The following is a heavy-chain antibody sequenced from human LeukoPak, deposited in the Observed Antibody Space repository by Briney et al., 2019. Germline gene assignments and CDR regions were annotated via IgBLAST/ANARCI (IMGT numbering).Heavy chain of an antibody. CDR1: GGSIGTINLW. J-gene: IGHJ4*02. Sequence: SETLSLTCAVSGGSIGTINLWWTWVRQPPGKGLEWIGEIYHSGNTDYNPSLKSRVTISIDKSKNQFSLNLSSVTAADTAVYYCARVRVTPNIAIDYWGQGTLVTVSS. V-gene: IGHV4-4*02. CDR2: IYHSGNT. D-gene: IGHD2/OR15-2a*01. CDR3: ARVRVTPNIAIDY.